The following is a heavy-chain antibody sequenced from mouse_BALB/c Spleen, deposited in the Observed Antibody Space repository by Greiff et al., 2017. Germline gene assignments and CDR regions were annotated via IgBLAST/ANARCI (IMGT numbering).Heavy chain of an antibody. V-gene: IGHV1-54*03. CDR1: GYAFTNYL. CDR2: INPGSGGT. CDR3: ARWHYGSSYEAY. D-gene: IGHD1-1*01. Sequence: VQLKQSGAELVRPGTSVKVSCKASGYAFTNYLIEWVKQRPGQGLEWIGVINPGSGGTNYNEKFKGKATLTADKSSSTAYMQLSSLTSDDSAVYFCARWHYGSSYEAYWGQGTLVTVSA. J-gene: IGHJ3*01.